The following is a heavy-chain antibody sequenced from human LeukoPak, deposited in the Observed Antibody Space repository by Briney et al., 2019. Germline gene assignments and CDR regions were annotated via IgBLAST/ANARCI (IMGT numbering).Heavy chain of an antibody. D-gene: IGHD1-26*01. J-gene: IGHJ3*02. Sequence: ASVKVSCKASGYTFTGYYMHWVRQAPGQGLEWMGWINPNSGGTNYAQKFQGRVTMTRDPSISTAYMELSRLRSDDTAVYYCAREVYSGSPGAFDIWGQGTMVTVSS. V-gene: IGHV1-2*02. CDR2: INPNSGGT. CDR1: GYTFTGYY. CDR3: AREVYSGSPGAFDI.